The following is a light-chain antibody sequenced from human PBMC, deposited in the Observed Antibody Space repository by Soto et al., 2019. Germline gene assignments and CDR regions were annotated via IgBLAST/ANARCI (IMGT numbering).Light chain of an antibody. J-gene: IGKJ1*01. Sequence: EIVLTHSPGTLSLSPGERATLSCRASQSIDNNYLAWYQQKPGQAPRLVIYGASTRATGIPDRFSASGSGTDFTLTISRLEPEDFAVYYCQQYSRAPLTFGQGTKVDIK. V-gene: IGKV3-20*01. CDR2: GAS. CDR1: QSIDNNY. CDR3: QQYSRAPLT.